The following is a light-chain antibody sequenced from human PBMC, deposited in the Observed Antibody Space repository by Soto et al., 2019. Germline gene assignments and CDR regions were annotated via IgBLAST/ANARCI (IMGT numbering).Light chain of an antibody. CDR3: QQYTGYFPT. V-gene: IGKV1-5*03. Sequence: DIQMTQSPSTLSASVGDRVTITCRASQSISSWLAWYQQKPGKAPKLLIYKESSLESGVPSTFSGSGSGTEFTLTISSLQPDDFATYYCQQYTGYFPTFGQGTKVEIK. J-gene: IGKJ1*01. CDR2: KES. CDR1: QSISSW.